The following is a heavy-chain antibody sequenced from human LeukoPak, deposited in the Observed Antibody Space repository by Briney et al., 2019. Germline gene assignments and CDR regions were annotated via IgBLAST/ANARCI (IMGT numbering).Heavy chain of an antibody. CDR1: GFTFSSYS. V-gene: IGHV3-21*01. J-gene: IGHJ1*01. Sequence: GGSLRLSCAASGFTFSSYSMNWVRQAPGKGLEWVSSISSSSSYIYYADSVKGRFTISRDNAKNSLYLQMNSLRADDTGVYYCATGSRLGPAEHLQHWGQGTLVTVSS. CDR3: ATGSRLGPAEHLQH. CDR2: ISSSSSYI. D-gene: IGHD6-19*01.